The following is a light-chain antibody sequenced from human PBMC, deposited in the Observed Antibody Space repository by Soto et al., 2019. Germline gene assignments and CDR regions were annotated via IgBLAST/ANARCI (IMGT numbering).Light chain of an antibody. CDR3: QQRAT. CDR1: QSISRN. CDR2: GAS. J-gene: IGKJ5*01. V-gene: IGKV3-20*01. Sequence: EIVLTQSPSTLSVSPGQRATLSCRASQSISRNLAWYQQRPGQAPRLLIYGASSRATGIPDRFSGSGSGTDFTLTISRLEAEDFAVYYCQQRATFGQGTRLEIK.